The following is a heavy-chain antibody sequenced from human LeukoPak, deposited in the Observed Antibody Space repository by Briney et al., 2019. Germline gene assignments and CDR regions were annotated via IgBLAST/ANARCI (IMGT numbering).Heavy chain of an antibody. Sequence: SETLSLTCTVSGGSISSYYWSSIRHPPGKGLEWIGYIYYSGSTNYNPPLKSRVTISVDTSKNQFSLKLSSVTAADTAVYYCARLGATGYFSYWGQGTLVTVSS. CDR3: ARLGATGYFSY. J-gene: IGHJ4*02. V-gene: IGHV4-59*08. CDR1: GGSISSYY. CDR2: IYYSGST. D-gene: IGHD1-26*01.